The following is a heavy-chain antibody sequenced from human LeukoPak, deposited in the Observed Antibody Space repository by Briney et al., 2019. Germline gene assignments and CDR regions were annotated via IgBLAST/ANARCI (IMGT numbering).Heavy chain of an antibody. CDR1: GGSISSYY. D-gene: IGHD5-12*01. Sequence: SETLSLTCTVSGGSISSYYWSWIRQPPGKGLEWIGEINHSGSTSNHNPSLKSRVTMSVDTSKNQFSLKLSSVTAADTAVYYCAGKSGYARDYWGQGNLVTVSS. V-gene: IGHV4-34*01. J-gene: IGHJ4*02. CDR2: INHSGSTS. CDR3: AGKSGYARDY.